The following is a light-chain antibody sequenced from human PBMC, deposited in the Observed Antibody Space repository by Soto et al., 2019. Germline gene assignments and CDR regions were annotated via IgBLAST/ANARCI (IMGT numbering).Light chain of an antibody. CDR2: AAS. J-gene: IGKJ1*01. CDR1: QSISSY. V-gene: IGKV1-39*01. Sequence: DIQMTQSPSSLSASVGDRVTITCRASQSISSYLNWYQQKPGEAPKLLIYAASSLRSGVPSRLSGSGSGTDFTLTISSLQPDDFASYYCQQSSSTPWTFGQGTKVEIK. CDR3: QQSSSTPWT.